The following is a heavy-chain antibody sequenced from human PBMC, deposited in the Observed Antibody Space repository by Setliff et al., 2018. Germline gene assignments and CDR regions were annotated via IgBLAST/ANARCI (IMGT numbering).Heavy chain of an antibody. V-gene: IGHV1-2*02. CDR3: ARTKGFVDGYLDP. J-gene: IGHJ5*02. D-gene: IGHD3-10*01. CDR1: PYSFSGYY. CDR2: INTSSGDT. Sequence: VASVKVSCKTSPYSFSGYYIHWVRQAPGQGLEWMGWINTSSGDTRYAQKFQGRVTMTRDTSISTAYMELSRLRSDDTAVYYCARTKGFVDGYLDPWGQGTLVTVSS.